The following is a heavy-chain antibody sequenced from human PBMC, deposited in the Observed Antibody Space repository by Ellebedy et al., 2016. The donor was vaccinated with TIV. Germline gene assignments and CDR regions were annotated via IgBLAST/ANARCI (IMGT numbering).Heavy chain of an antibody. CDR1: GGSISSSSYY. CDR3: PRHHTVERGAIDY. V-gene: IGHV4-39*01. D-gene: IGHD1-1*01. Sequence: MPSETLSLTCTVSGGSISSSSYYWGWIRQPPGKGLEWIGSIYYSGSTYYYPSLKSRVTISIYTSKNQFSLKLSSVTAADTAVYYCPRHHTVERGAIDYWGQGTLVTVSS. J-gene: IGHJ4*02. CDR2: IYYSGST.